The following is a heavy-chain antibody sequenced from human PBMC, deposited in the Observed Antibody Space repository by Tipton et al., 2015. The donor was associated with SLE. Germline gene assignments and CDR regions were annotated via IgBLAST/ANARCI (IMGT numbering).Heavy chain of an antibody. CDR2: IYHTGST. D-gene: IGHD1-14*01. CDR1: GGSMSRIGYY. J-gene: IGHJ4*02. Sequence: LRLSCTVSGGSMSRIGYYWSWIRQHPGKGLEWIGYIYHTGSTYYNPSLESRLTISIDTSKNQFSLRLTSMTPADTALYYCARARRTTSSHFDYWGQGTLVTVSS. CDR3: ARARRTTSSHFDY. V-gene: IGHV4-31*02.